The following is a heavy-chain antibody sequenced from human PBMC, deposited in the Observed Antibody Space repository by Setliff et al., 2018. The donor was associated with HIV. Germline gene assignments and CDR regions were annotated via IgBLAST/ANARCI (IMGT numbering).Heavy chain of an antibody. D-gene: IGHD2-8*01. CDR2: INPNSGGT. CDR3: ATKLRCTNGVCLDAFDI. CDR1: GYTFTGYF. J-gene: IGHJ3*02. Sequence: ASVKVSCKASGYTFTGYFLHWVRQAPGQGLEWMGRINPNSGGTNYAQKFQGRVTMTRETSISTAYMELSRLRSDDTAVYYCATKLRCTNGVCLDAFDIWGQGTMVTVSS. V-gene: IGHV1-2*06.